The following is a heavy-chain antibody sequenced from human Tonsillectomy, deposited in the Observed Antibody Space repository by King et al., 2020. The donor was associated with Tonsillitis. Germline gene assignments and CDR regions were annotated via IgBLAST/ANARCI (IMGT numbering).Heavy chain of an antibody. D-gene: IGHD3-10*01. CDR1: GFTFDDYA. CDR3: AKDLYGSGSYDGFDI. J-gene: IGHJ3*02. V-gene: IGHV3-9*01. CDR2: SSWNVGTI. Sequence: VQLQESGGGLVQPGRSLRLSCAASGFTFDDYAMHWVRQAAGNGLEWVSSSSWNVGTIGYAVSVKGRFTISRDNAKNSLYLQMNSLRAEDTALYYCAKDLYGSGSYDGFDIWGQGTMVTVSS.